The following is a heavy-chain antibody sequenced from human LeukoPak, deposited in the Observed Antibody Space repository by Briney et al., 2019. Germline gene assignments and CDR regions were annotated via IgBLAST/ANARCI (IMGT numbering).Heavy chain of an antibody. CDR2: IYYSGST. D-gene: IGHD3-22*01. Sequence: SETLSLTCTVSGGSISSSTYYWGWIRQPPGKGLEWIGTIYYSGSTYYNPSLKSRVTISVDTSKNQFSLKLRSVTAADTAVYYCARVGGITMIVVLITDAFDIWGQGTMVTVSS. J-gene: IGHJ3*02. CDR3: ARVGGITMIVVLITDAFDI. CDR1: GGSISSSTYY. V-gene: IGHV4-39*07.